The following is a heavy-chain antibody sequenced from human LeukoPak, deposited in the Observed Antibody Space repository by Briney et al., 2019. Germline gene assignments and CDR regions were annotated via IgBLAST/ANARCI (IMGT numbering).Heavy chain of an antibody. Sequence: SETLSLTCTVSGRSINNGYFWGWIRQPPGKGLEWIASIHHSGTASYNPSLESRVTISVDTSNNQFSLRLSSVTAADTAVYYCARDRGALGATVPAIFAVNFFDSWGQGTLGTVSS. V-gene: IGHV4-38-2*02. CDR1: GRSINNGYF. CDR3: ARDRGALGATVPAIFAVNFFDS. D-gene: IGHD2-2*02. J-gene: IGHJ4*02. CDR2: IHHSGTA.